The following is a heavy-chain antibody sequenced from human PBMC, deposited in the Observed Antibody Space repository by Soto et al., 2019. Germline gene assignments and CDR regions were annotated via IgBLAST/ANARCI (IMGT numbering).Heavy chain of an antibody. CDR1: GFSLTRGVG. CDR2: IYWDDDK. Sequence: QITLKESGPALVKPTQTLTLTYTFSGFSLTRGVGVAWIRQPPGKALEWLALIYWDDDKRYSSSLKSRLTITKDTSKNQVVLIMTNMDPVDTATYYCAHKPLTTTGAFDPWGQGTLVTVSS. J-gene: IGHJ5*02. CDR3: AHKPLTTTGAFDP. D-gene: IGHD4-17*01. V-gene: IGHV2-5*02.